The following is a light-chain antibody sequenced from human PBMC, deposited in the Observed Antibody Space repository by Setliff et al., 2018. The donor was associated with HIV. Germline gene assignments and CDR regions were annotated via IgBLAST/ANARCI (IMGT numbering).Light chain of an antibody. J-gene: IGLJ1*01. CDR2: QAS. CDR3: CSNTGSNTYV. Sequence: QSALAQSASVSGSPGQSITISCAGTRTDVGNYNCVSWYQQHPGKAPKLMIYQASKRPSGVSNRFSGSKSGNTASLTISGLQAEDEADYYCCSNTGSNTYVFGTGTKV. V-gene: IGLV2-23*01. CDR1: RTDVGNYNC.